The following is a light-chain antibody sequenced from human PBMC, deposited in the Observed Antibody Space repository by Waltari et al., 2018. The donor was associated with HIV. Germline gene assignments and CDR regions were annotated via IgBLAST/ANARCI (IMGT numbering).Light chain of an antibody. V-gene: IGLV2-23*02. CDR3: CSYAGSNTFNYV. CDR1: STDVAGYTY. CDR2: DVS. J-gene: IGLJ1*01. Sequence: QSALTQPASVSGSPGQSITIPCPGTSTDVAGYTYVSWYQPHPGKAPKLMIYDVSKRPSGVSNRFSGSKSGNTASLTISGLQAEDEADYYCCSYAGSNTFNYVFGTGTKVTVL.